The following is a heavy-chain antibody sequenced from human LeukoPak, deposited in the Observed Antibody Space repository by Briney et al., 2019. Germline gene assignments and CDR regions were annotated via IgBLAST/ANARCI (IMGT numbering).Heavy chain of an antibody. J-gene: IGHJ4*02. CDR3: ARDFSIGGRYYDSSGHLPSY. Sequence: AGGSLRLSCAASGFTFDDYGMSWVRQAPGKGLEWVSGINWNGGSTGYADSVKGRFTISRDNAKNSLYLQMNSLRAEDTALYYCARDFSIGGRYYDSSGHLPSYWGQGTLVTVSS. D-gene: IGHD3-22*01. CDR2: INWNGGST. CDR1: GFTFDDYG. V-gene: IGHV3-20*04.